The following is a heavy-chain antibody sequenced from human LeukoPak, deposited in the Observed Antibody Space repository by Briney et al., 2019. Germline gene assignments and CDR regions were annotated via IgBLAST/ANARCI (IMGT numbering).Heavy chain of an antibody. CDR1: GGSISSYY. CDR2: IYYSGST. D-gene: IGHD2-15*01. V-gene: IGHV4-59*08. J-gene: IGHJ5*02. CDR3: ARHKCSGGSCYSPGWFDP. Sequence: SETLSLTCTVSGGSISSYYWSWIRQPPGKGLEWIGYIYYSGSTNYNPSLKSRVTISVDTSKNQFSLKLSSVTAADTAVYYCARHKCSGGSCYSPGWFDPWGQGTLVTVSS.